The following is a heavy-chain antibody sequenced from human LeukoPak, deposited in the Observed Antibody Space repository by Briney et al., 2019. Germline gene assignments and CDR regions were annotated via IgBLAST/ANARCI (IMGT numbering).Heavy chain of an antibody. V-gene: IGHV4-59*12. CDR1: GGSISSYY. CDR2: IYYTANT. D-gene: IGHD6-19*01. Sequence: PSETLSLTCAVPGGSISSYYWTWIRQPPGQGLEWIGFIYYTANTNSNPSLKSRVIISLETSKNQFSLKLNSVTAADTAVYFCAAGWGIDSFDFWGHGTMVIVSS. CDR3: AAGWGIDSFDF. J-gene: IGHJ3*01.